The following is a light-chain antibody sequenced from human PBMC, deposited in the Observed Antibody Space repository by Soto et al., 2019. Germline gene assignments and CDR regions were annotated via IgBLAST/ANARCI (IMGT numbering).Light chain of an antibody. V-gene: IGLV2-8*01. CDR1: KSDIGVYVF. J-gene: IGLJ1*01. CDR3: KSYAGSNTHG. Sequence: QSAMSQPPSASGTPGQSVTICCTVTKSDIGVYVFVSWYQHLPGKAPRLIIYEVFQRPSGVPDRFSASKSGNPASLTVSGLQAADEADYFCKSYAGSNTHGFGSGTKVT. CDR2: EVF.